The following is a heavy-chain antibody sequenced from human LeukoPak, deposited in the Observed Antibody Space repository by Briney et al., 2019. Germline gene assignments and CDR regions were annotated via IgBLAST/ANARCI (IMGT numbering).Heavy chain of an antibody. Sequence: GGSLRLSCAASGFTFSSYWMHWVRQAPGKGLVWVSRINTDGSSTSYADSVEGRFTISRDNAKNTLYLQTNSLRAEDTAVYYCARVIAAPPFDYWGQRTLVTVSS. V-gene: IGHV3-74*01. J-gene: IGHJ4*02. CDR1: GFTFSSYW. CDR3: ARVIAAPPFDY. D-gene: IGHD6-6*01. CDR2: INTDGSST.